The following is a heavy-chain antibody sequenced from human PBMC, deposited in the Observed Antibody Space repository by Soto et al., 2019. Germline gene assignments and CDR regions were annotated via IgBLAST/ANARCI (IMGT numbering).Heavy chain of an antibody. J-gene: IGHJ4*02. CDR1: GFTFSGSD. V-gene: IGHV3-13*04. Sequence: GSLRLSCAVSGFTFSGSDMHWVRQATGKGLEWVSSIGTAGDAYYPGSVKGRFTMSRENAKNSLYLQMNSLRAGDTAVYYCARGLAGNYDYWGQGTLVTVSS. CDR2: IGTAGDA. CDR3: ARGLAGNYDY. D-gene: IGHD3-10*01.